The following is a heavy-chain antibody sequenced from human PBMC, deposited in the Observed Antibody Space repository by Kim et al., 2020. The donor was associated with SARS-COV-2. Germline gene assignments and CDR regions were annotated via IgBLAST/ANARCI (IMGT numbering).Heavy chain of an antibody. CDR3: AKDRNYIVVVPAASPIYFDY. V-gene: IGHV3-30*18. D-gene: IGHD2-2*01. J-gene: IGHJ4*02. CDR2: ISYDGSNK. Sequence: GGSLRLSCAASGFTFSSYGMHWVRQAPGKGLEGVAVISYDGSNKYYADSVKGRFTISRDNSKNTLYLQMNSLRAEDTAVYYCAKDRNYIVVVPAASPIYFDYWGQGTLVTVSS. CDR1: GFTFSSYG.